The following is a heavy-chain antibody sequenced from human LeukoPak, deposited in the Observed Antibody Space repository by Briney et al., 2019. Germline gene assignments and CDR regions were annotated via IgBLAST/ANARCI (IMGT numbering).Heavy chain of an antibody. Sequence: SENLSLTCAVYGGSLSGYCGSWIRQPPGKGLEWIGEINHSGSTNYNPSLKSRVTISVDTSKNQFSLKLSSVTAADTAVYYCARGNTVVSRFDAFDIWGQGTMVTVSS. D-gene: IGHD4-23*01. CDR1: GGSLSGYC. CDR2: INHSGST. J-gene: IGHJ3*02. V-gene: IGHV4-34*01. CDR3: ARGNTVVSRFDAFDI.